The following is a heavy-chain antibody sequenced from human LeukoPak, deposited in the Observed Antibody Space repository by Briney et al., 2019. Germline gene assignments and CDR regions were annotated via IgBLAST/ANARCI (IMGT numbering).Heavy chain of an antibody. Sequence: GGSLRLSCAASGFTFSDYYMSWIRQAPGKGLEWVSYISSSGSTIYYADSVKGRFTISRDNAKNSLYLQMNSLRAEDTAVYYCAKCSGSGRVYYYYYYYIDVWGKGTTVTVSS. D-gene: IGHD3-10*01. J-gene: IGHJ6*03. CDR3: AKCSGSGRVYYYYYYYIDV. V-gene: IGHV3-11*04. CDR1: GFTFSDYY. CDR2: ISSSGSTI.